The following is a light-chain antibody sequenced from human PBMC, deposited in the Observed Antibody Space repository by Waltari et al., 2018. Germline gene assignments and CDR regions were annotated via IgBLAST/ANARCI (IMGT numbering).Light chain of an antibody. J-gene: IGKJ4*01. CDR3: QQYNSYSPLT. V-gene: IGKV1-5*03. CDR2: KAS. Sequence: DIQMTQSPSTMSASVGDRVTITCRGGQSISSWLAWYQQKPGKAPKPLIYKASSLAIGVPSRISGSGSGTEFTLTISSLQPDEFATYYCQQYNSYSPLTFGGGTKVEIK. CDR1: QSISSW.